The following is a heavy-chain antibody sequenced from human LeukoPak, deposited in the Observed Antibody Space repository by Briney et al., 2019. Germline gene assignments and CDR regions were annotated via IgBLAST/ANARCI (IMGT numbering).Heavy chain of an antibody. CDR3: TKGSNSGNYRDS. CDR2: MNPSNGNT. J-gene: IGHJ4*02. V-gene: IGHV1-8*01. CDR1: GYSLTSYD. D-gene: IGHD3-16*02. Sequence: GASVKVSCKASGYSLTSYDVNWVRQATGQGLEWMGWMNPSNGNTGYAQKFQGRVTMTRNTSINTAYMELSSLTSEDTAVYYCTKGSNSGNYRDSWGQGTLVTVSS.